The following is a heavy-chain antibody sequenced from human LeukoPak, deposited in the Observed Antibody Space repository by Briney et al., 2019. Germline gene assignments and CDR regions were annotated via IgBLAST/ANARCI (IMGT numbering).Heavy chain of an antibody. CDR2: IKQDGSEK. Sequence: GGSLRLSCAASGFTFSSYWMSWVRQAPGKGLEWVANIKQDGSEKYYVDSVKGRFTISRDNAKNSLYLQMNSLRAEDTAVYYCASREYYYGSGGYSQTPLFDYWGQGTLVTVSS. CDR3: ASREYYYGSGGYSQTPLFDY. J-gene: IGHJ4*02. D-gene: IGHD3-10*01. V-gene: IGHV3-7*01. CDR1: GFTFSSYW.